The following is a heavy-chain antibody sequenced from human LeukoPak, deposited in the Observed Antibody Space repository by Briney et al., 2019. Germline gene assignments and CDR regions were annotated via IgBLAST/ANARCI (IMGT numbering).Heavy chain of an antibody. Sequence: SETLSLTCTVSGGSISSSSYHWGWIRQPPGKGLEWIGSIYYSGSTYYNPSLKSRVTISVDTSKNQFSLKLSSVTAADTAVYYCARHQGYCSSTSCPILYYYYMDVWGKGTTVTVSS. V-gene: IGHV4-39*01. D-gene: IGHD2-2*01. J-gene: IGHJ6*03. CDR1: GGSISSSSYH. CDR2: IYYSGST. CDR3: ARHQGYCSSTSCPILYYYYMDV.